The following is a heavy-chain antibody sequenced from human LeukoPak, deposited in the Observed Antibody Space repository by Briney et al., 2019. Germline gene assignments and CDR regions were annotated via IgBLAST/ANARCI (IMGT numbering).Heavy chain of an antibody. CDR2: IHYSGST. CDR3: ARVSRSSWSFDF. Sequence: SETLSLTCTDSGGSISSNYWTWIRQPPAKSLEWIGYIHYSGSTNHNPSLKSRVTISIDTSKNQFSLKLSSVTAADTAVYYCARVSRSSWSFDFWGQGTLVTVSS. D-gene: IGHD6-13*01. J-gene: IGHJ4*02. CDR1: GGSISSNY. V-gene: IGHV4-59*01.